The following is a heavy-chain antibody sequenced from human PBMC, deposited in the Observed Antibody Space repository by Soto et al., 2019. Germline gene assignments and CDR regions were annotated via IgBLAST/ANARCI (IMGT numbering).Heavy chain of an antibody. CDR1: GDTFHRHA. D-gene: IGHD5-12*01. V-gene: IGHV1-69*06. CDR2: IIPMFGTA. CDR3: AVIGYDLDY. Sequence: VPLVQSGAEVKKPGSSVKVSCKGSGDTFHRHALSWVRQAPGQGLEWMGGIIPMFGTANYAQKFQGRVTITADTSTSTAYMELSSLRFEDTAFYYCAVIGYDLDYWGQGTLVAVSS. J-gene: IGHJ4*02.